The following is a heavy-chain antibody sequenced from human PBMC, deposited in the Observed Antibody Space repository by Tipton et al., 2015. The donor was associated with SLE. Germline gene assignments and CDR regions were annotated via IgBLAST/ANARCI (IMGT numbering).Heavy chain of an antibody. Sequence: TLSLTCTVSGDSISNGDYCWNWIRQYPGKGLEWIGESNPSGNTNYNPSLKSRVTIFVDMSKNQLSLKMTSVTAADSAVYYCAREDGAVTDRGHFAKWGQGTLVTVSS. V-gene: IGHV4-30-2*06. CDR3: AREDGAVTDRGHFAK. D-gene: IGHD2-8*02. J-gene: IGHJ4*02. CDR2: SNPSGNT. CDR1: GDSISNGDYC.